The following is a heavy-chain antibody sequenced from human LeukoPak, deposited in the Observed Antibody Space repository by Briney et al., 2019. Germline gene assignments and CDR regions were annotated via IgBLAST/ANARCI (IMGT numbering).Heavy chain of an antibody. CDR1: RFTFSSYG. CDR2: ISYDGSNK. J-gene: IGHJ4*02. D-gene: IGHD6-13*01. V-gene: IGHV3-30*03. CDR3: RAAGTSERDY. Sequence: GGSLRLSCAASRFTFSSYGMHWVRQAPGKGLEWVAVISYDGSNKYYTDSVKGRFTISRDNSKNTLYLQMSSLRTEDTAMYYCRAAGTSERDYWGQGTLVTVSS.